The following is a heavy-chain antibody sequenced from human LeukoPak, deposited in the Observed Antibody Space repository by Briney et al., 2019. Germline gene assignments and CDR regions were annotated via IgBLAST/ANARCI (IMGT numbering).Heavy chain of an antibody. V-gene: IGHV1-3*01. J-gene: IGHJ4*02. D-gene: IGHD6-6*01. CDR2: INAGNGNT. CDR1: GGTLNSYA. Sequence: GSSVKVSCKASGGTLNSYAISWVRQAPGQGLEWMGWINAGNGNTKYSQKFQGRVTITRDTSASTAYMELSSLRSEDTAVYYCARDQGTRPGDYWGQGTLVTVSS. CDR3: ARDQGTRPGDY.